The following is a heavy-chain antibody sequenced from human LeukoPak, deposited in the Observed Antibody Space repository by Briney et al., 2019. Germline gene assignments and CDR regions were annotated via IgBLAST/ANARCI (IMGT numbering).Heavy chain of an antibody. CDR3: ARAWDSSGLWYFDL. CDR2: MNPNSGNT. CDR1: GYTFTSYD. V-gene: IGHV1-8*01. J-gene: IGHJ2*01. Sequence: ASVKVSCKASGYTFTSYDINWVRQATGQGLEWMGWMNPNSGNTGYAQKFQGRVTMTRNTSISTAYMELSSLRSEDTAVYYCARAWDSSGLWYFDLWGRGTLVTVSS. D-gene: IGHD3-22*01.